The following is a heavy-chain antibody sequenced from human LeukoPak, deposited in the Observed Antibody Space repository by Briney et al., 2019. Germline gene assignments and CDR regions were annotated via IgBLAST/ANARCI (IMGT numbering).Heavy chain of an antibody. J-gene: IGHJ4*02. CDR3: AKYSSSWHFDY. V-gene: IGHV1-3*04. D-gene: IGHD6-13*01. Sequence: ASAKVSCKASGYTFTSYAMHWVRQAPGQRLEWMGWINTGNGNTKFSQKFQGRVTITRDTSASTAYMELSSLRSEDTAVYYCAKYSSSWHFDYWGQGTLVTVSS. CDR1: GYTFTSYA. CDR2: INTGNGNT.